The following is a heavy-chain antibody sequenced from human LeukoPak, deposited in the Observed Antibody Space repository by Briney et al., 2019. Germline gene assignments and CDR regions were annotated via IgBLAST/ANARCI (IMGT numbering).Heavy chain of an antibody. V-gene: IGHV3-23*01. CDR2: ISGSGGST. D-gene: IGHD3-22*01. Sequence: GGSLRLSCAASGFTFSSYAMSWVRQAPGKGLEWVSAISGSGGSTYYADSVKGRFTISRDNSKNTLYLQTNSLRAEDTAVYYCAKVDLYYYDSSGYYPSFPFDYWGQGTLVTVSS. J-gene: IGHJ4*02. CDR3: AKVDLYYYDSSGYYPSFPFDY. CDR1: GFTFSSYA.